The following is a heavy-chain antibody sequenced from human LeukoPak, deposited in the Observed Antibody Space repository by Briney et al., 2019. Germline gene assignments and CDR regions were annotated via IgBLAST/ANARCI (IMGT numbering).Heavy chain of an antibody. J-gene: IGHJ1*01. CDR1: GFTFGSYN. D-gene: IGHD3-22*01. V-gene: IGHV3-21*01. CDR2: ISTSSSYI. CDR3: ARDGGDYYDSSGYPFHH. Sequence: GGSLRLSCAASGFTFGSYNMNWVRQAPVNGLEWVSTISTSSSYIYYADSVKGRFTISRDNAKKSLYLQMNSLRAGDTAVYYCARDGGDYYDSSGYPFHHWGQGTLVTVSS.